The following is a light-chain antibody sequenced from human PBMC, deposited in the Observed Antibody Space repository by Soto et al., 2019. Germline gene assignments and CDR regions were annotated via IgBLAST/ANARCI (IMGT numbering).Light chain of an antibody. CDR2: LTS. J-gene: IGKJ2*01. Sequence: DIQMTQSPSSLSASVGDRVTITCRASRNIGNYLNWYQQKPESAPKLLIYLTSSLQSGVPSRFSGSGSGTDFTLTIGSLQPEDFATYYCQQSYSTPYSFGQGTKLEIK. V-gene: IGKV1-39*01. CDR1: RNIGNY. CDR3: QQSYSTPYS.